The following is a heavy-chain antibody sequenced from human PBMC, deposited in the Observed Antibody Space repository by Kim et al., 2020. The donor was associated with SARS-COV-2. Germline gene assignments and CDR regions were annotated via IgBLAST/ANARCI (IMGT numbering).Heavy chain of an antibody. Sequence: IDYAAPVKGRCTISRDASKNPLYLQMNSLETEDTAVYYCTTDSGGRQQSNWGQGTLVTVSS. D-gene: IGHD1-26*01. V-gene: IGHV3-15*01. CDR3: TTDSGGRQQSN. CDR2: I. J-gene: IGHJ4*02.